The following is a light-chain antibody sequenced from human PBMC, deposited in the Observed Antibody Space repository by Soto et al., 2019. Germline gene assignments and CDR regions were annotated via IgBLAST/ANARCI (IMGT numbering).Light chain of an antibody. CDR1: SSNIGNNY. CDR3: GTWDSRLSAGAHWV. CDR2: ENN. J-gene: IGLJ3*02. Sequence: QSVLTQPPSVSAAPGQKVTISCSGSSSNIGNNYVSWYQQLPGTAPKLLIYENNKRPARIPDRFSGSKSGTSATLGITGLQTGDEADYYCGTWDSRLSAGAHWVFGGGTQLTVL. V-gene: IGLV1-51*02.